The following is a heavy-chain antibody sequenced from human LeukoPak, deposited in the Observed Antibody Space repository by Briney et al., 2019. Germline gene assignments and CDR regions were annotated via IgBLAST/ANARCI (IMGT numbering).Heavy chain of an antibody. CDR3: AKDPPPKYSSRQGSSDNWFDP. CDR1: GFTFKAYA. J-gene: IGHJ5*02. D-gene: IGHD3-22*01. CDR2: ISCSGDLT. Sequence: PGGSLRLSCTASGFTFKAYAMIWVRQLPGKGLEWVSTISCSGDLTYYADSVKGRFTISRDNSRNTSYLQMNSLRVEDTAVYYCAKDPPPKYSSRQGSSDNWFDPWGQGTLVTVSS. V-gene: IGHV3-23*01.